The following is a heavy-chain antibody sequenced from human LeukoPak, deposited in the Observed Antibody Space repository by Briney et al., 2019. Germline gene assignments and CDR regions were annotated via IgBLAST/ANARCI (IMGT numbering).Heavy chain of an antibody. CDR3: ARVWGLAVAGGEIEY. CDR2: ISSSGTTI. J-gene: IGHJ4*02. D-gene: IGHD6-13*01. CDR1: GFTFSSYS. Sequence: GGSLRLTCAASGFTFSSYSMNWVRQAPGKGLEWVSYISSSGTTIYYADSVKGRFTISRDNAKNSLCLQMNSLRDEDTAVYYCARVWGLAVAGGEIEYWGQGTLVTVSS. V-gene: IGHV3-48*02.